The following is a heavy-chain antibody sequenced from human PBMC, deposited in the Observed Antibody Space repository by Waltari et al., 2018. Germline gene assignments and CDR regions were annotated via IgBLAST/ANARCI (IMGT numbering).Heavy chain of an antibody. CDR2: MIPIFGTA. D-gene: IGHD2-21*02. J-gene: IGHJ4*02. CDR1: GDTFSSYA. V-gene: IGHV1-69*01. CDR3: ARGCGGDCYTSDFFFNY. Sequence: QVQLVQSGAEVKKPGSSVKVSCKASGDTFSSYAISWVRQAPGQGLEWMGGMIPIFGTANYAQKCQDRVTITADESTSTAYMELSSLRSEDTAVYYCARGCGGDCYTSDFFFNYWGQGTLVTVSS.